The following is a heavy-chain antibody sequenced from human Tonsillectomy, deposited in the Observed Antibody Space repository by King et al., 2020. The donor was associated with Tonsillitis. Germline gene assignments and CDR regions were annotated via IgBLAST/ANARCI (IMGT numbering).Heavy chain of an antibody. V-gene: IGHV3-7*01. J-gene: IGHJ5*02. CDR3: ARDSYYDFWSGYSYTSSWSDNWFDP. Sequence: VQLVESGGGLVQPGGSLRLSCAASGFTFSSYWMSWVRQAPGKGLEWVANINQDGSEKYYVDSVKGRFTISRDNAKNSLYVQMNSLRAEDTAVYYCARDSYYDFWSGYSYTSSWSDNWFDPWGQGTLVTVSS. D-gene: IGHD3-3*01. CDR2: INQDGSEK. CDR1: GFTFSSYW.